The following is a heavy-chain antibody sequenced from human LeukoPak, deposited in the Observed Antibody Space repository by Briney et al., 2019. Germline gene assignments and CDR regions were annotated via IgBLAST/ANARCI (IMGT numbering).Heavy chain of an antibody. J-gene: IGHJ3*02. CDR3: ARHGRYGSGSYRYFDI. CDR2: IKEDGSEK. Sequence: GGSLRLSCAASGFTFSSYWMSWVRQAPGKGLKWVANIKEDGSEKYYVDSVKGRFTISRDNAKNSLYLQMSSLRAEDTAVYYCARHGRYGSGSYRYFDIWGQGTMVTVSS. D-gene: IGHD3-10*01. V-gene: IGHV3-7*01. CDR1: GFTFSSYW.